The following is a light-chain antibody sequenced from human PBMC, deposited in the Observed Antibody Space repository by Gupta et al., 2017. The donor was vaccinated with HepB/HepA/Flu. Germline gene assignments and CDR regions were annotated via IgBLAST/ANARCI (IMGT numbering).Light chain of an antibody. CDR2: GTS. CDR1: QNISTN. Sequence: EIVMTQSPATLSVSPGEGATLSCRASQNISTNLAWYQQRPGQAPRLLMFGTSTRATGIPDRFSGSGSGTEFTLTINSRQSEDFAVYYWQQDNAWRTFGQGTKVEFK. J-gene: IGKJ1*01. CDR3: QQDNAWRT. V-gene: IGKV3-15*01.